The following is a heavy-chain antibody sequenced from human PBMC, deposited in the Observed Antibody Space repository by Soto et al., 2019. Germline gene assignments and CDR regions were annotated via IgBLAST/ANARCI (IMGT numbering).Heavy chain of an antibody. D-gene: IGHD2-21*02. Sequence: QVQLQESGPGLVKPSETLSLTCTVSGGTIRRYYCSCIRQPPGKGLEWIVYMYNTGSTVYPPSFTRRATTSVDTTNNQFSLNLNSVTAADPDAYYCARDLWGYCGTDCSPQDGWGQGITVTVAS. CDR3: ARDLWGYCGTDCSPQDG. J-gene: IGHJ6*02. CDR2: MYNTGST. V-gene: IGHV4-59*01. CDR1: GGTIRRYY.